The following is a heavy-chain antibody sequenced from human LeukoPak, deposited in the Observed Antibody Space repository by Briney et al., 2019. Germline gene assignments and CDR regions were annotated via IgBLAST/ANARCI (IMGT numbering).Heavy chain of an antibody. D-gene: IGHD3-9*01. CDR3: ARDQTYYDILTGYYKKYYYYYMDV. J-gene: IGHJ6*03. Sequence: GGSLRLSCAASGFTFSGYYMSWIRQAPGKGLEWVSYISSIGSTIYYADSVKGRFTISRDNAKNSLYLQMNSLRAEDTAVYYCARDQTYYDILTGYYKKYYYYYMDVWGKGTTVTVSS. CDR2: ISSIGSTI. V-gene: IGHV3-11*01. CDR1: GFTFSGYY.